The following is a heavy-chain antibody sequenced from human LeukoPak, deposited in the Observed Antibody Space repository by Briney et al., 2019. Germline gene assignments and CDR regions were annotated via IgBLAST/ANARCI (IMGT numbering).Heavy chain of an antibody. J-gene: IGHJ4*02. CDR3: AKAPFGVVIPFDY. CDR2: IKGDGGTT. Sequence: GGSLRLSCAASGFTFSNYWMHWVRQAPGKGLVWVSRIKGDGGTTTDADSVKGRFTISRDNAKNTLYLQMNSLRAEDTAVYYCAKAPFGVVIPFDYWGQGTLVTVSS. V-gene: IGHV3-74*03. CDR1: GFTFSNYW. D-gene: IGHD3-3*01.